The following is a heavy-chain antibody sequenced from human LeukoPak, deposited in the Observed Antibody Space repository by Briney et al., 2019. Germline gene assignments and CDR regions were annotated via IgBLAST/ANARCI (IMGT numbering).Heavy chain of an antibody. CDR3: ARFDYYGSGSPVHFDY. CDR1: GFTFSSYA. V-gene: IGHV3-30*04. D-gene: IGHD3-10*01. J-gene: IGHJ4*02. CDR2: ISYDGSNK. Sequence: GRSLRLSCAASGFTFSSYAMHWVRQAPGKGLEWVAVISYDGSNKYYADSVKGRFTISRDNSKNTLYLQMNSLRAEDTAVYYCARFDYYGSGSPVHFDYWGQGTLVTVSS.